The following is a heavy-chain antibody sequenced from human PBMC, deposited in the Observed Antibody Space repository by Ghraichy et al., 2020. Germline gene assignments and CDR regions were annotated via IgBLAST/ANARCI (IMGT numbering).Heavy chain of an antibody. CDR2: ISSRGST. D-gene: IGHD3-10*01. J-gene: IGHJ4*02. Sequence: GSLNISCAASGFTFSSYDLTWVRQAPGKGLELVSSISSRGSTSYTDSVKGRFTISRDNAKNLVHLQMNSLEDEDTAMYYCARGYGSGRSYGWGQGTLVTVSS. V-gene: IGHV3-69-1*01. CDR3: ARGYGSGRSYG. CDR1: GFTFSSYD.